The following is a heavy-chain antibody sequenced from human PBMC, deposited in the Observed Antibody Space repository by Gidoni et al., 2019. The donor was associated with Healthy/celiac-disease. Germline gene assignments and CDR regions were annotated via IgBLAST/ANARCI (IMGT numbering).Heavy chain of an antibody. CDR1: GGTFSSYA. D-gene: IGHD2-15*01. CDR3: ATDHCSGGSCYSWNYYYGMDV. J-gene: IGHJ6*02. V-gene: IGHV1-69*06. Sequence: QVQLVQSGAEVKKPGSSVKVSCKASGGTFSSYAIRWVRQAPGQGLEWMGGIIPIFGTANYAQKCQGRVTSTADKSTSTAYMELSSLRSEDTAVYYCATDHCSGGSCYSWNYYYGMDVWGQGTTVTVSS. CDR2: IIPIFGTA.